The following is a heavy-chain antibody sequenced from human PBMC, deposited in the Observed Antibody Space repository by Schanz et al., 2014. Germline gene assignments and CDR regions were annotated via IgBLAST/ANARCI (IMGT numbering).Heavy chain of an antibody. V-gene: IGHV3-33*08. J-gene: IGHJ1*01. D-gene: IGHD3-10*01. CDR1: GFTFSSYA. CDR3: ASGVHVSSLQKGLQF. Sequence: QVQLLQFGGGVVQPGRSLRLSCAASGFTFSSYAMHWVRQAPGKGLEWVAFIWYDGSNKYYADSVKGRFTISRDNSKNTLYLQMNSLRAEDTAVYYCASGVHVSSLQKGLQFWGRGTLVIVSS. CDR2: IWYDGSNK.